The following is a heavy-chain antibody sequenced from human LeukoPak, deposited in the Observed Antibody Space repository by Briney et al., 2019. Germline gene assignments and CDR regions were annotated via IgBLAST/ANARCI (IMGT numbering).Heavy chain of an antibody. CDR1: GGSISSYY. D-gene: IGHD6-13*01. Sequence: SETLSLTCTVSGGSISSYYWSWIRQPAGKGLEWIGYIYYSGSTNYNPSLKSRVTISVDTSKDQFSLKLSSVTAADTAVYYCARVEVLYSSSWITTDYWGQGTLVTVSS. CDR2: IYYSGST. CDR3: ARVEVLYSSSWITTDY. V-gene: IGHV4-59*08. J-gene: IGHJ4*02.